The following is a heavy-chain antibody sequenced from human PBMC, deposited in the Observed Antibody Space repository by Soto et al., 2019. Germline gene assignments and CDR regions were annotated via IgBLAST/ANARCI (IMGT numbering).Heavy chain of an antibody. D-gene: IGHD4-4*01. CDR2: IIPIFGTA. V-gene: IGHV1-69*12. CDR3: ARDGGVYDYSPFDY. J-gene: IGHJ4*02. Sequence: QVQLVQSGAEVKKPGSSVKVSCKASGGTFSSYAISWVRQAPGQGLEWMGGIIPIFGTANYAQKFQGRVTITADEPTSKAYMERSSLRSEDTAVYYCARDGGVYDYSPFDYWGQGTLVTVSS. CDR1: GGTFSSYA.